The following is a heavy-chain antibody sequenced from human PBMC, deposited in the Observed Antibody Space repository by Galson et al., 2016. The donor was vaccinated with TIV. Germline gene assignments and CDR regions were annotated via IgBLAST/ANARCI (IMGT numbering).Heavy chain of an antibody. CDR2: IYTNGRT. D-gene: IGHD4/OR15-4a*01. V-gene: IGHV3-53*05. Sequence: SLRLSCAASGVTVSNNYMSWVRQAPGKGLEWISVIYTNGRTFYADSVKGRFTISRDSSKNTLYLQMNSLRPEDTALYYCARQNDYLYYFNYWGQGTLVTVSS. CDR3: ARQNDYLYYFNY. J-gene: IGHJ4*02. CDR1: GVTVSNNY.